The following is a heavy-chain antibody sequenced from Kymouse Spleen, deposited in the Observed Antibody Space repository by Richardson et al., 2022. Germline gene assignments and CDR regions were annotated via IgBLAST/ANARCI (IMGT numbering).Heavy chain of an antibody. J-gene: IGHJ4*02. Sequence: QVQLQQWGAGLLKPSETLSLTCAVYGGSFSGYYWSWIRQPPGKGLEWIGEINHSGSTNYNPSLKSRVTISVDTSKNQFSLKLSSVTAADTAVYYCAREGITGIAFDYWGQGTLVTVSS. CDR1: GGSFSGYY. V-gene: IGHV4-34*01. CDR2: INHSGST. D-gene: IGHD1-20*01,IGHD1-7*01. CDR3: AREGITGIAFDY.